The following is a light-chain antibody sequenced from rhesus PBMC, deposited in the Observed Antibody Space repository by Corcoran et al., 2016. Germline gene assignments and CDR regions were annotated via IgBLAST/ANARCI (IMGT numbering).Light chain of an antibody. Sequence: DIQMTQSPSSLSASVGDKVTITCRASQGLSSWLAWYQQKPGKAPKLLIYKASSLKSGVPSRFSGIGSGTDFTLTISSLQPEDFATYYCLQYSSSPYSFGQGTKVEIK. CDR3: LQYSSSPYS. V-gene: IGKV1-22*01. CDR2: KAS. CDR1: QGLSSW. J-gene: IGKJ2*01.